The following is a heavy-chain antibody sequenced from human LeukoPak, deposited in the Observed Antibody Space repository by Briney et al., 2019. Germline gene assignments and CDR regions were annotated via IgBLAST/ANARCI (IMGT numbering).Heavy chain of an antibody. CDR1: GFTFSNAW. Sequence: GGSLRLSCAASGFTFSNAWMSWVRQAPGKGLEWVAVISYDGSNKYYADSVKGRFTISRDNSKNTPYLQMNSLRAEDTAVYYCARLRSGYSSGWYYYYGMDVWGQGTTVTVSS. D-gene: IGHD6-19*01. J-gene: IGHJ6*02. CDR2: ISYDGSNK. V-gene: IGHV3-30-3*01. CDR3: ARLRSGYSSGWYYYYGMDV.